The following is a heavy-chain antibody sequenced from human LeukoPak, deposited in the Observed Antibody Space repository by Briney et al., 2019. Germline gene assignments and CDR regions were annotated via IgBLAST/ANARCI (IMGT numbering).Heavy chain of an antibody. D-gene: IGHD2-2*01. J-gene: IGHJ5*02. CDR2: IYYSGST. CDR3: GGRGGGYCSSTGCFWFDP. V-gene: IGHV4-31*11. CDR1: GGSINSGGYY. Sequence: SQTLSLTCAVSGGSINSGGYYWSWIRQHPGKGLEWIGYIYYSGSTYYNPSLKSRVTISVDTSKNQFSLKLSSVTAADTAVYYWGGRGGGYCSSTGCFWFDPWGQGTLVTVSS.